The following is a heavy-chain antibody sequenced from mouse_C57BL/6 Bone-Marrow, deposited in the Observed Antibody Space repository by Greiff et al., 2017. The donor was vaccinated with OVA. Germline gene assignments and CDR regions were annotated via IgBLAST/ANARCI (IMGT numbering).Heavy chain of an antibody. D-gene: IGHD4-1*01. CDR1: GYAFSSSW. Sequence: QVQLKESGPELVKPGASVKISCKASGYAFSSSWMNWVKQRPGKGLEWIGRIYPGDGDTNYNGKFKGKATLTADKSSSTAYMQLSSLTSEDSAVYFCATNWGYWYFDVWGTGTTVTVSS. CDR3: ATNWGYWYFDV. J-gene: IGHJ1*03. CDR2: IYPGDGDT. V-gene: IGHV1-82*01.